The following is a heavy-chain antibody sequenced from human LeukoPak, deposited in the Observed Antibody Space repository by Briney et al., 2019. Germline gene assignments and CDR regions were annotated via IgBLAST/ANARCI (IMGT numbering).Heavy chain of an antibody. CDR1: GFTFGTYS. CDR2: ISSSSSYI. J-gene: IGHJ4*02. D-gene: IGHD3-10*01. V-gene: IGHV3-21*01. Sequence: GGSLRLSCAASGFTFGTYSMNWVRQAPGKGLEWLSSISSSSSYIYYADSVKGRFTISRDNAKNSLFLQMSSLRAEDTAVYYCARDAMVRGVLIDYWGQGTLVTVSS. CDR3: ARDAMVRGVLIDY.